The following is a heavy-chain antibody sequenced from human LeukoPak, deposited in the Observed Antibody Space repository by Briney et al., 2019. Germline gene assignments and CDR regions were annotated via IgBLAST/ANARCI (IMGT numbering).Heavy chain of an antibody. V-gene: IGHV3-74*01. CDR3: TRGMTLAANWFDP. CDR1: GFTFSSYW. CDR2: INGDGSST. D-gene: IGHD6-13*01. Sequence: PGGPLRLSCAASGFTFSSYWMHWVRQAPGKGLVWVSRINGDGSSTSYADSVKGRFTISRDNAKNTLYLQMNSLRAEDTAVYYCTRGMTLAANWFDPWGQGTLVTVSS. J-gene: IGHJ5*02.